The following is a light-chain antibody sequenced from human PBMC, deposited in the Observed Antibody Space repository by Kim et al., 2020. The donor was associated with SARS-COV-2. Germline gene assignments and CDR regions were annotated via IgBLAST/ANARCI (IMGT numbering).Light chain of an antibody. V-gene: IGLV2-14*04. CDR2: DVT. CDR1: ISDVGGYNF. J-gene: IGLJ1*01. CDR3: TSYRSGDTFV. Sequence: GQSITISCIGTISDVGGYNFVSWYQQHPGKAPKLVIYDVTKRPSGVSNRFSGSKSGNTASLTISGLQAEDEADYYCTSYRSGDTFVFGAGTKVTVL.